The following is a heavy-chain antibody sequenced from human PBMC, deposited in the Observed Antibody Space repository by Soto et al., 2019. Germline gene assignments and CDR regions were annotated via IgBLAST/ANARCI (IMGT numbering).Heavy chain of an antibody. D-gene: IGHD2-2*01. Sequence: VGCEACGESFKTYGLTWARQETGQGLEWMGWINGYNGNTKYAQKFQGRVTMTTDTSTSTAYMELRSLRSDDTAVYYCAREGYCTDTTCSAFYYYYGVDVWGQGTTVTVSS. V-gene: IGHV1-18*01. CDR2: INGYNGNT. CDR1: GESFKTYG. J-gene: IGHJ6*02. CDR3: AREGYCTDTTCSAFYYYYGVDV.